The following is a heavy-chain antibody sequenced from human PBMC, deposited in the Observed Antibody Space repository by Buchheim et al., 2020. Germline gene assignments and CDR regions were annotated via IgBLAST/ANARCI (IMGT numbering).Heavy chain of an antibody. CDR2: IYHSGST. J-gene: IGHJ4*02. CDR3: ARVSAQLGAFDY. Sequence: QVQLQESGPGLVKPSGTLSLTCAVSGDSISSDNWWTWVRQPQGKGLGWIGFIYHSGSTYYNPSLKSRVTISVEQSKNQFSLKLSSVTAADTAMYYCARVSAQLGAFDYWGQGTL. V-gene: IGHV4-4*02. D-gene: IGHD3-16*01. CDR1: GDSISSDNW.